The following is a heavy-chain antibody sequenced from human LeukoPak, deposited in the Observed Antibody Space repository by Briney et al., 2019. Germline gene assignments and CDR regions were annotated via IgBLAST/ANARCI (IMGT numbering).Heavy chain of an antibody. CDR1: GGSISSGSYY. Sequence: SETLSLTCTVSGGSISSGSYYWSWIRQPAGKGLEWIGRIYTSGSTNYNPSLKSRVTISVDTSKNQFSLKLSSVTAADTAVYYCARDYCSSNSCYPNWFDPWGQGTLGTVSS. D-gene: IGHD2-2*01. CDR3: ARDYCSSNSCYPNWFDP. V-gene: IGHV4-61*02. J-gene: IGHJ5*02. CDR2: IYTSGST.